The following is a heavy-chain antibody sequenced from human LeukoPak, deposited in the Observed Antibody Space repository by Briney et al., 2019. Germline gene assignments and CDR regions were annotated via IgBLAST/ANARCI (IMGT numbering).Heavy chain of an antibody. V-gene: IGHV4-4*07. CDR2: IRSSGSI. J-gene: IGHJ5*02. Sequence: SETLSLTCSVSGDSIRNYYWNWIRQPAGKRLEWIGRIRSSGSISYNPSLESRVTISVDTSESQFSLKLTSVTAADTAVYYCASSGSSSSGYDTWGQGTLVTVSS. CDR1: GDSIRNYY. D-gene: IGHD6-13*01. CDR3: ASSGSSSSGYDT.